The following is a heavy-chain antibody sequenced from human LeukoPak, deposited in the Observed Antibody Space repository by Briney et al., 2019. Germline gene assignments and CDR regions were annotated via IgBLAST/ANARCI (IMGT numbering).Heavy chain of an antibody. CDR1: EFTFSSYA. V-gene: IGHV3-64D*06. J-gene: IGHJ4*02. Sequence: GGSLRLSCSASEFTFSSYAMHWVRQAPGKGLEYVSAISSNGGSTYYADSVKGRFTISRDNSKNTLYLQMSSLRAEDTAVYYCVKRTPWNYFDYWGQGTLVTVSS. CDR2: ISSNGGST. CDR3: VKRTPWNYFDY.